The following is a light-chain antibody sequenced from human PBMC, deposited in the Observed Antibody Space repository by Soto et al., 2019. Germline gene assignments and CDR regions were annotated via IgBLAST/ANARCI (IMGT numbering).Light chain of an antibody. CDR1: SSNIGSKA. CDR3: GAWDVSLNGFV. Sequence: QSVLTQPPSASGTPGQRVTISCSGGSSNIGSKAVGWYQQVPGTAPKLLIYSNLERPSGVPDRFSGSKSGTSASLAISGLQSEDEADYYCGAWDVSLNGFVFGVGTKLTVL. J-gene: IGLJ1*01. V-gene: IGLV1-44*01. CDR2: SNL.